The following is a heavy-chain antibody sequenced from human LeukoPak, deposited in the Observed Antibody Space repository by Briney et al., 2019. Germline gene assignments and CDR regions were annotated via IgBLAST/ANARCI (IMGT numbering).Heavy chain of an antibody. J-gene: IGHJ5*02. V-gene: IGHV3-23*01. CDR2: ISGSGGST. CDR3: AKDPGYYDNSGYFEWFDP. Sequence: GGSLRHSCAASGFTLSSYAMSWVRKAPGKGLEWVSAISGSGGSTYYADSVKGRFTISRDNSKNTLDLQMNSPRAEDTAVYYCAKDPGYYDNSGYFEWFDPWGQGTLVTVSS. CDR1: GFTLSSYA. D-gene: IGHD3-22*01.